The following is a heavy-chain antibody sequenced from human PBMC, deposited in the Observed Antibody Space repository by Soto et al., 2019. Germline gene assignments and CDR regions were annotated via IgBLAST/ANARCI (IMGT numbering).Heavy chain of an antibody. D-gene: IGHD1-26*01. CDR2: INAGNGNT. CDR1: GYTFTSYG. CDR3: ARGVRATPHAY. J-gene: IGHJ4*02. V-gene: IGHV1-3*01. Sequence: ASVKVSCKASGYTFTSYGISWVRQAPGQRLEWMGWINAGNGNTKYSQKFQGRVTITRGTSASTAYMELSSLRSEDTAVYYCARGVRATPHAYWGQGTLVTVSS.